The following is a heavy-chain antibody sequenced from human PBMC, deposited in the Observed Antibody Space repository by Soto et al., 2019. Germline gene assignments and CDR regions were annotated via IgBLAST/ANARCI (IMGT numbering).Heavy chain of an antibody. CDR3: ARDQRSSSWPNPFDY. Sequence: GGSLRLSCAASGFTFSSYWMSWVRQAPGKGLEWVANIKQDGSEKYYVDSVKGRFTISRDNAKNSLYLQMNSLRAEDTAVYYCARDQRSSSWPNPFDYWGQGTLVTVSS. CDR2: IKQDGSEK. V-gene: IGHV3-7*01. CDR1: GFTFSSYW. J-gene: IGHJ4*02. D-gene: IGHD6-13*01.